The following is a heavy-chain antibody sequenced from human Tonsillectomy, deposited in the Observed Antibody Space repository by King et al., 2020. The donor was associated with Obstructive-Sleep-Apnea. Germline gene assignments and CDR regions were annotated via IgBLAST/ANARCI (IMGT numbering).Heavy chain of an antibody. Sequence: QLQESGPGLVKPSETLSLTCTVSGGSISGYYWSWIRQPPGKGLEWIGYISYTGSTNYNPSLKSRVTISVDTFKNQFSLKLSSVTAADTAVYYCARVGRPYFYYYGMDVWGQGTTVTVSS. V-gene: IGHV4-59*01. J-gene: IGHJ6*02. D-gene: IGHD3-10*01. CDR3: ARVGRPYFYYYGMDV. CDR2: ISYTGST. CDR1: GGSISGYY.